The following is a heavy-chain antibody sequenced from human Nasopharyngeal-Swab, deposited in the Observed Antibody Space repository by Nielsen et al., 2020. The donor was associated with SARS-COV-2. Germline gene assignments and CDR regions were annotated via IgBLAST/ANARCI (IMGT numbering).Heavy chain of an antibody. V-gene: IGHV3-73*01. CDR2: IRSKGNNYAT. CDR1: GFIFSDSA. CDR3: TRCGGGCYSGRDY. D-gene: IGHD2-15*01. J-gene: IGHJ4*02. Sequence: GESLKISCAASGFIFSDSAIHWVRQASGKGLEWVGRIRSKGNNYATAYAASVKGRFTIFRDDPTSTAFLQMNSLKTEDTAVYYCTRCGGGCYSGRDYWGQGTLVTVSS.